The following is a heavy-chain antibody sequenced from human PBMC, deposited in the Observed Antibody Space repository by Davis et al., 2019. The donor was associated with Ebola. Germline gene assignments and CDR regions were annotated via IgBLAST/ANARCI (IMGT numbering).Heavy chain of an antibody. CDR3: ARDIGYSSSWYPLYYYYGMDV. D-gene: IGHD6-13*01. V-gene: IGHV3-66*01. CDR1: GFTVSSNY. CDR2: IYSGGST. Sequence: GGSLRLSCAASGFTVSSNYMSWVRQAPRKGLEWVSVIYSGGSTYYADSVKGRFTISRDNSKNTLYLQMNSLRAEDTAVYYCARDIGYSSSWYPLYYYYGMDVWGQGTTVTVSS. J-gene: IGHJ6*02.